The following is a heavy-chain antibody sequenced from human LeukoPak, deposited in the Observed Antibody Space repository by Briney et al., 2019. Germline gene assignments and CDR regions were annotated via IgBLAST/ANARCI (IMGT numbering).Heavy chain of an antibody. J-gene: IGHJ6*03. CDR2: IYYSGNT. CDR3: ARSSSKNYYMDV. V-gene: IGHV4-39*07. CDR1: GGSIISSSYY. D-gene: IGHD6-19*01. Sequence: PSETLSLTCTVSGGSIISSSYYWGWIRQPPGKGLEWIGSIYYSGNTDYNPSLKSRVTISVETSKNQSSLKLSSVTAADTAVYYCARSSSKNYYMDVWGKGTTVTVSS.